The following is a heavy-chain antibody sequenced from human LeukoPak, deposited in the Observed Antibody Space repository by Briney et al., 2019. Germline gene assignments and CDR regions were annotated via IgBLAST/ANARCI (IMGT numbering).Heavy chain of an antibody. V-gene: IGHV3-21*01. CDR1: GFTFSRNA. Sequence: PGGSLRLSCAASGFTFSRNAMNWVRQAQGRGLQWVSSITSGGAYIYYTASVKGRFTISRDNAKKSVYLQMNGPRVEDTGIYYCARESDSYYGLDVWGQGTTVTVSS. CDR3: ARESDSYYGLDV. J-gene: IGHJ6*02. CDR2: ITSGGAYI.